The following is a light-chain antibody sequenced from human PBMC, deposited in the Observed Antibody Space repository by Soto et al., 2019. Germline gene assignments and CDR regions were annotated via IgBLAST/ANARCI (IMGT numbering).Light chain of an antibody. CDR1: SSDVGSYNL. V-gene: IGLV2-23*01. Sequence: QSVLTQPASVSGSPGQSITISCTGTSSDVGSYNLVSWYQQHPGKAPKLLIYEGSKRPSGVSNRFSGSKSGNTASLTISGLQAEDEADYYCCSYAGSSTPNWVFGGVTELTLL. J-gene: IGLJ3*02. CDR2: EGS. CDR3: CSYAGSSTPNWV.